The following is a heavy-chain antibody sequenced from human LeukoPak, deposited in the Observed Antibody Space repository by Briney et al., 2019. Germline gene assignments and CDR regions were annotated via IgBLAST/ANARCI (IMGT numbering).Heavy chain of an antibody. Sequence: NPGGSLRLSCAASGFTFSSYSMNWVRQAPGKGLEWVSPISSSSSYIYYADSVKGRFTISRDNAKNSLYLQMNSLRAEDTAVYYCARDLVDYSSSAYYGMDVWGQGTTVTVSS. J-gene: IGHJ6*02. CDR3: ARDLVDYSSSAYYGMDV. CDR2: ISSSSSYI. D-gene: IGHD6-6*01. V-gene: IGHV3-21*01. CDR1: GFTFSSYS.